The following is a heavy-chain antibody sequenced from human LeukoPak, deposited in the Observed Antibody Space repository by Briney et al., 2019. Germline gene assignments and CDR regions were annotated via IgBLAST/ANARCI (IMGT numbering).Heavy chain of an antibody. CDR1: GFTFSTYG. J-gene: IGHJ6*02. V-gene: IGHV3-33*01. D-gene: IGHD2-15*01. CDR3: AREIGGYCSGGTCYSPYNYGMDV. CDR2: IWYDGSNK. Sequence: PGRSLRLSCAASGFTFSTYGMHWVRQAPGKGLEWVAVIWYDGSNKYYADSVKGRFTISRDNSKNTLYLQMNSLRVEDTAVYYCAREIGGYCSGGTCYSPYNYGMDVWGQGTTVTVS.